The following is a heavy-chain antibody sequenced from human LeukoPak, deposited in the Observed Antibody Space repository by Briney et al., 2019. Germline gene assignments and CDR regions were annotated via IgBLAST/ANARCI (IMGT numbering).Heavy chain of an antibody. Sequence: ASVKVSCKASGYIFTSYDINWVRQATGQGLEWMGWMNPNSGDTGYAQKFQGRVTITRNTSTSTAYMELSSLRSEDTAVYYCARGRCLGSTNCYYFDSWGQGTLVTVSS. D-gene: IGHD2-2*01. J-gene: IGHJ4*02. CDR2: MNPNSGDT. CDR3: ARGRCLGSTNCYYFDS. CDR1: GYIFTSYD. V-gene: IGHV1-8*01.